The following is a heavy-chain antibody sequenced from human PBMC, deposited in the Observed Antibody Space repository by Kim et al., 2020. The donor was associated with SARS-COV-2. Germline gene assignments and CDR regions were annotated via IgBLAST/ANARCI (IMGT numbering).Heavy chain of an antibody. Sequence: KGRFTISRDNAKNSLSLQMNSLRAEDTAVYYCARDQMAAAGSSYYYGMDVWGQGTTVTVSS. CDR3: ARDQMAAAGSSYYYGMDV. V-gene: IGHV3-11*05. J-gene: IGHJ6*02. D-gene: IGHD6-13*01.